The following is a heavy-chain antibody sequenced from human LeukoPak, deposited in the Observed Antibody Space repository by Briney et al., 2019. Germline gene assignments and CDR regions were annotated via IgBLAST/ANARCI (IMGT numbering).Heavy chain of an antibody. J-gene: IGHJ4*02. Sequence: GGSLRLSCAASGFTFSTYAMSWVRQAPGKGLEWVSAISGSGGGTYYADSVKGRFTISRDNAKNTLYLQMNSLRAEDTAVYYCARGGGYSSGWIYFDYWGQGTLVTVSS. CDR2: ISGSGGGT. D-gene: IGHD6-19*01. CDR1: GFTFSTYA. CDR3: ARGGGYSSGWIYFDY. V-gene: IGHV3-23*01.